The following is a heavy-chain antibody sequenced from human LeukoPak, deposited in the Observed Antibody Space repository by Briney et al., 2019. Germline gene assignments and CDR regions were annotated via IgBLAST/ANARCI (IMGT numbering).Heavy chain of an antibody. J-gene: IGHJ4*02. CDR1: GFTFSSYS. CDR3: ARDQGYYLPDY. CDR2: ISSTSSYI. D-gene: IGHD1-26*01. Sequence: GGSLRLSCAASGFTFSSYSMNWVRQAPGKGLEWVSSISSTSSYIYYADSVKGRFTISRDNAKDSLSLQMNSLRVDDTAVYYCARDQGYYLPDYWGQGTLVAVSS. V-gene: IGHV3-21*01.